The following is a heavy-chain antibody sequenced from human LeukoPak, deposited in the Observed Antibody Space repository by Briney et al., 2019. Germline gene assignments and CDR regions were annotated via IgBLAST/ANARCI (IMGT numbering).Heavy chain of an antibody. V-gene: IGHV1-3*01. CDR1: GYTFTSYA. Sequence: ASVKVSCKASGYTFTSYAMHWVRQAPGQRLEWMGWINPGNGNTKYSQKFQGRVTITRDTSASTAYMELSSLRSEDTAVYYCARSSVGYFCGGDCNEYFQHWGQGTLVTVSS. CDR2: INPGNGNT. CDR3: ARSSVGYFCGGDCNEYFQH. J-gene: IGHJ1*01. D-gene: IGHD2-21*02.